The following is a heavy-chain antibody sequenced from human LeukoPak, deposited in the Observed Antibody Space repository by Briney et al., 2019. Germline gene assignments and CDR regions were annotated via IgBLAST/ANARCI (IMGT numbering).Heavy chain of an antibody. D-gene: IGHD3-10*01. Sequence: PGGSLRFACAASGFSVSSYAMTWVRQAPGKGLEWVSVISGSGGNTYYADSVKGRFTISRDNSNNTLFLQMNSLRAEDTAVYYCAKDYSNPYNMDVWGQGTTVTVSS. CDR3: AKDYSNPYNMDV. CDR2: ISGSGGNT. CDR1: GFSVSSYA. V-gene: IGHV3-23*01. J-gene: IGHJ6*02.